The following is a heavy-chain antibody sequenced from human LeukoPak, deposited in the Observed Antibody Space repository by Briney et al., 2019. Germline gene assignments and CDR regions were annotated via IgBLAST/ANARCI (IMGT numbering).Heavy chain of an antibody. V-gene: IGHV4-59*11. CDR2: IYYSGST. CDR1: GGSISSHY. J-gene: IGHJ5*02. D-gene: IGHD6-13*01. CDR3: ARDYNPGYSSSWYWDNWFDP. Sequence: PSETLSLTCTVSGGSISSHYWSWIRQPLGKGLEWIGYIYYSGSTNYNPSLKSRVTISVDTSKNQFSLKLSSVTAADTAVYYCARDYNPGYSSSWYWDNWFDPWGQGTLVTVSS.